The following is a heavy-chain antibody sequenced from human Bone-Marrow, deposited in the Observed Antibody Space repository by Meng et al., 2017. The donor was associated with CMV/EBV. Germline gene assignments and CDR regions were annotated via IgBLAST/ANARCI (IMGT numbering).Heavy chain of an antibody. CDR3: AKKSGLCSGGSCYSYDYYGMDV. J-gene: IGHJ6*02. CDR1: GFTFSSYA. CDR2: ISGSGGST. Sequence: GGSLRLSCAASGFTFSSYAMSWVRQAPGKGLEWVSAISGSGGSTYYADSVKGRFTISRDNSKNTLYLQMNSLRAEDTAVYYCAKKSGLCSGGSCYSYDYYGMDVWGQGTTVTVSS. D-gene: IGHD2-15*01. V-gene: IGHV3-23*01.